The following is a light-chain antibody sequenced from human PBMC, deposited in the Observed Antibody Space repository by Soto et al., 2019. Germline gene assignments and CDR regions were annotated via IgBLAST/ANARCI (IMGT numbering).Light chain of an antibody. CDR1: QSVSSF. CDR3: KHRSTLPLT. V-gene: IGKV3-11*01. J-gene: IGKJ4*01. Sequence: IVLTQSPATLSLSPGERATLSCSASQSVSSFLAWYQQKPGQAPRLLIYEASNNATGIPARFSGSGSGTDFTLTISRLEHEDFVVYYCKHRSTLPLTFGGGTKVEI. CDR2: EAS.